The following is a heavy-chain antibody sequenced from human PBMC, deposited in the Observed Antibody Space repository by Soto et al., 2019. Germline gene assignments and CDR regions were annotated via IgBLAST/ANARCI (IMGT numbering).Heavy chain of an antibody. J-gene: IGHJ4*02. CDR1: GSILTPFA. V-gene: IGHV3-23*01. D-gene: IGHD3-3*01. CDR2: ISGGGSTT. CDR3: AKLDFWSSTPDDH. Sequence: DVELLESGGGLVQPGGPWRFSCAAAGSILTPFAWPWAPQAPGKGLEWVSYISGGGSTTYYADSVKGRFAISRDNFKNTLYLQMNNLGAEDTAIYYCAKLDFWSSTPDDHWGQGTLVTVSS.